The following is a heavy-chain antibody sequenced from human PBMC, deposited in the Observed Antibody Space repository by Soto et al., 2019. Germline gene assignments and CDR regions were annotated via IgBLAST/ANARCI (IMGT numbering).Heavy chain of an antibody. Sequence: PGGSLRLSCAAPGFTFSDYGIDWIRQAPGKGLEWVAVISHEGGTQYYADSVRGRFTVPRDNSKDILYLQMDSLSPEQTAVYFGAKEGSPKVSRCDAYWGQGTLVTVSS. D-gene: IGHD2-8*01. CDR3: AKEGSPKVSRCDAY. V-gene: IGHV3-30*02. J-gene: IGHJ4*02. CDR2: ISHEGGTQ. CDR1: GFTFSDYG.